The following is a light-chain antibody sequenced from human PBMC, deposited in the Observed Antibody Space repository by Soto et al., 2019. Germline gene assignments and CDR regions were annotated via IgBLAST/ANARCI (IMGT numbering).Light chain of an antibody. V-gene: IGLV2-8*01. Sequence: QSALTQPPSASGSPGHAVTISCTGTSSDVGGYNYVSWYQQHPGKAPKLVIYEVSKRPSGVPDRFSGSKSGNTPSLTVSGLHAEDEADYYCSSYAGSNNFPYVFGTGTKLTVL. J-gene: IGLJ1*01. CDR1: SSDVGGYNY. CDR3: SSYAGSNNFPYV. CDR2: EVS.